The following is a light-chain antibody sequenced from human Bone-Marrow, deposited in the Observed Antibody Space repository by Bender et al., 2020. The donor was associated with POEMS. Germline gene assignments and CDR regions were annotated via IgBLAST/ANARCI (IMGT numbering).Light chain of an antibody. CDR3: QSYDSDLNGWV. Sequence: QSALTQPASVSGSPGQSVTISCTGASGAFGDYNFVSWYQHHPGKGPKLIIYQVSNRPSEIPDRFSGSQSGTSASLAITGLQSEDEAAYFCQSYDSDLNGWVFGGGTKLTVL. V-gene: IGLV2-14*01. CDR1: SGAFGDYNF. J-gene: IGLJ3*02. CDR2: QVS.